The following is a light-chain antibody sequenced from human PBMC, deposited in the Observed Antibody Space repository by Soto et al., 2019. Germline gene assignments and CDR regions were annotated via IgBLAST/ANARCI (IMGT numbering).Light chain of an antibody. V-gene: IGKV3-20*01. CDR1: QSVTNSY. CDR2: GAS. J-gene: IGKJ1*01. Sequence: EIVLTQSPGTLSLSPGERATLSCRASQSVTNSYLAWYQQKPGQAPRLLIYGASSRATGIPDRFSGSGSGTDFTLTISRLEPEDFAVYYCQQYCTSPRTFGQGTKVEIK. CDR3: QQYCTSPRT.